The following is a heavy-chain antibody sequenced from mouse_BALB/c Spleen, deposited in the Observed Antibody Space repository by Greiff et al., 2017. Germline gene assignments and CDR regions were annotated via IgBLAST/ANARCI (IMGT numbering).Heavy chain of an antibody. D-gene: IGHD2-4*01. CDR1: GFAFSSYD. Sequence: DVQLVESRGGLVKPGGSLKLSCAASGFAFSSYDMSWVRQTPEKRLEWVAYISSGGGSTYYPDTVKGRFTISRDNAKNTLYLQMSSLKSEDTAMYYCARDYDYAMDYWGQGTSVTVSS. V-gene: IGHV5-12-1*01. CDR2: ISSGGGST. J-gene: IGHJ4*01. CDR3: ARDYDYAMDY.